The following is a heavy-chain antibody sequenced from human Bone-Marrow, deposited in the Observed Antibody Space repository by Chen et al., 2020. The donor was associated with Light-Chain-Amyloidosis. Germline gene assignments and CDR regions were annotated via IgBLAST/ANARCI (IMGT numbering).Heavy chain of an antibody. CDR3: ASDGGLVVVEAAV. CDR1: GFSFSNAW. V-gene: IGHV3-15*01. J-gene: IGHJ4*02. D-gene: IGHD2-21*01. Sequence: EVRLVESGGGVVKPWGSLRLSCEASGFSFSNAWVTWVRRAPGKGLEWLGRIKSESDGGTTAFAASVQGRFGISRDQTRNTVYLQMSSLKSDDTAIYYCASDGGLVVVEAAVWGQGTQVTVSS. CDR2: IKSESDGGTT.